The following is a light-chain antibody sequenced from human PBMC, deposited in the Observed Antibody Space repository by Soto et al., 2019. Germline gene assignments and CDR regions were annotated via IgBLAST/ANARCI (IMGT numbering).Light chain of an antibody. CDR3: PQYGSSPRT. V-gene: IGKV3-20*01. CDR1: RSLSSTS. J-gene: IGKJ1*01. Sequence: EIVLTQSPGTLSLSPGERAALSCRASRSLSSTSLAWYQQRPGQAPRLLIYDVSSRATGIPDRFSGSGSGTDFTRTINRLERDDFAVYYCPQYGSSPRTFGQGTTVEIK. CDR2: DVS.